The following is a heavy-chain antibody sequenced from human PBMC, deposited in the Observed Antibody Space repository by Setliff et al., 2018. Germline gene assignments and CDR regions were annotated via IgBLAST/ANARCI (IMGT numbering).Heavy chain of an antibody. CDR2: VHDNGET. J-gene: IGHJ5*02. Sequence: SETLSLTCTVSGVSVASHYWSWIRQAPGTGLEWIAYVHDNGETNQNPSLKSRVTISVDTSKNQFSPKMTSVTAADTAIYYCARGSTGIYDPWGQGILVTVSS. CDR3: ARGSTGIYDP. V-gene: IGHV4-59*02. CDR1: GVSVASHY. D-gene: IGHD1-1*01.